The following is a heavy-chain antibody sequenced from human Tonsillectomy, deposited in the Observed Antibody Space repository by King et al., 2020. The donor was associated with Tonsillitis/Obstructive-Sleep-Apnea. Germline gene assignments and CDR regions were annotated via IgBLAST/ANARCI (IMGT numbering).Heavy chain of an antibody. CDR2: IDWDDDK. D-gene: IGHD2-2*01. J-gene: IGHJ3*02. CDR3: VRMRQGRSISWEGFDI. V-gene: IGHV2-70*11. Sequence: VTLKESGPALVKPTQTLTLTCTFSGFSLSTSGMCVSWIRQPPGKALEWLARIDWDDDKYYSTSLKTRLTISKDTSKNQVVLTMTNMDPVDTATYYCVRMRQGRSISWEGFDIWGQGTMVTVSS. CDR1: GFSLSTSGMC.